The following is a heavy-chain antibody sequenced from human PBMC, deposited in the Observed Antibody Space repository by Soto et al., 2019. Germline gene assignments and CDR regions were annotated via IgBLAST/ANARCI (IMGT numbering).Heavy chain of an antibody. Sequence: PSETLSLTCTVSGGSISSYYWSWIRQPPGKGLEWIGYIYYSGSTNYNPSLKSRVTISVDTSKNQFSLKLSSVTAADTAVYYCARGYWGGYHPHYYYYYGMDVWGQGTTVTVSS. CDR2: IYYSGST. CDR1: GGSISSYY. V-gene: IGHV4-59*01. D-gene: IGHD2-21*01. J-gene: IGHJ6*02. CDR3: ARGYWGGYHPHYYYYYGMDV.